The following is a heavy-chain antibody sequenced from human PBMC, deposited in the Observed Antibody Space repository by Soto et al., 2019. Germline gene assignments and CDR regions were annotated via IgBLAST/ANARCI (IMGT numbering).Heavy chain of an antibody. D-gene: IGHD4-17*01. CDR1: GYTFTSYG. CDR2: ISAYNGNT. J-gene: IGHJ5*02. CDR3: ARDRKDMTTVTTIVDNWFDP. V-gene: IGHV1-18*01. Sequence: QVQLVQSGAEVKKPGASVKVSCKASGYTFTSYGISWVRQAPGQGLEWMGWISAYNGNTNYAQKLQGRVTMTTDTSTSTAYMELRSLRSDDTAVYYCARDRKDMTTVTTIVDNWFDPWGQGTLVTVSS.